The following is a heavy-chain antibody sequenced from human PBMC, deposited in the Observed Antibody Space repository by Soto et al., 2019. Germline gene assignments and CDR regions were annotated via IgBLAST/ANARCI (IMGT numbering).Heavy chain of an antibody. D-gene: IGHD6-6*01. CDR3: AKSVTLRSLSRGFY. Sequence: EVQLLESGGGLVQPGGSLRLSCAASGFTFSSYAMSWVRQAPGKGLEWVSAISGSGGSTYYADSVKGRFTISRNNSKNTLYLQMNSLRAEDTAVYYCAKSVTLRSLSRGFYWGQGTLVTVSS. CDR2: ISGSGGST. J-gene: IGHJ4*02. CDR1: GFTFSSYA. V-gene: IGHV3-23*01.